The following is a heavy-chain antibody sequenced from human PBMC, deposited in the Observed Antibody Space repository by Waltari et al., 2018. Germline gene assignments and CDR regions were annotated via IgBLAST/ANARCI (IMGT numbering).Heavy chain of an antibody. CDR2: IYYSGTT. Sequence: HLQLQESGPGLVKPSETLSLTCTVSGGSISSSPYYWGWIRQPPGKGREWFGSIYYSGTTYYTPSLNSRVTISVDTSKNQFSLKLNSVSAADTAVYYCAREEQPPRAVAGLYWGQGTLVTVSS. CDR3: AREEQPPRAVAGLY. V-gene: IGHV4-39*02. J-gene: IGHJ4*02. CDR1: GGSISSSPYY. D-gene: IGHD6-19*01.